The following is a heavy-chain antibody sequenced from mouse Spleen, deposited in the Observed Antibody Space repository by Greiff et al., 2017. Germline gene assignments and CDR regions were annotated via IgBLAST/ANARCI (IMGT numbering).Heavy chain of an antibody. CDR1: GYTFTSYT. V-gene: IGHV1-4*01. CDR2: INPSSGYT. Sequence: QVQLQQSGAELARPGASVKMSCKASGYTFTSYTMHWVKQRPGQGLEWIGYINPSSGYTKYNQKFKDKATLTADKSSSTAYMQLSSLTSEDSAVYYCAREGPYDYFWFAYWGQGTLVTVSA. CDR3: AREGPYDYFWFAY. D-gene: IGHD2-4*01. J-gene: IGHJ3*01.